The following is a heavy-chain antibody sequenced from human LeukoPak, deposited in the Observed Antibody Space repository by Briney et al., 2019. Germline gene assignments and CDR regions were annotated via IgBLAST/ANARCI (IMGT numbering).Heavy chain of an antibody. CDR3: ARVGGVRGVIIGPNYYGMDV. J-gene: IGHJ6*04. CDR1: GYTFTSYG. V-gene: IGHV1-18*04. Sequence: ASVKVSCKASGYTFTSYGISWVRQAPGQGLEWMGWISAYNGNTNYAQKLRGRVTMTTDTSTSTAYMELRSLRSDDTAVYYCARVGGVRGVIIGPNYYGMDVWGKGTTVTVSS. CDR2: ISAYNGNT. D-gene: IGHD3-10*01.